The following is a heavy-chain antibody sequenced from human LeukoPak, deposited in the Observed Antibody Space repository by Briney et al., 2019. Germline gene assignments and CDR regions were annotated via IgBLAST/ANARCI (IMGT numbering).Heavy chain of an antibody. V-gene: IGHV3-21*01. D-gene: IGHD6-13*01. CDR1: GFTFSSYS. Sequence: GSLRLSCAASGFTFSSYSMNWVRQAPGKGLEWVSSISSSSSYIYYADSVKGRFTISRDNAKNSLYLQMNSLRAEDTAVYYCARDEPYSSSWTGVPTDCWGQGTLVTVSS. CDR3: ARDEPYSSSWTGVPTDC. J-gene: IGHJ4*02. CDR2: ISSSSSYI.